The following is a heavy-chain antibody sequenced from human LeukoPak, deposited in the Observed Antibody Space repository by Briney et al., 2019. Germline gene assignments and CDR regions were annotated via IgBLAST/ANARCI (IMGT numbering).Heavy chain of an antibody. J-gene: IGHJ4*02. V-gene: IGHV3-49*04. CDR3: TRNPLRGYSGYDYALDY. Sequence: GGSLRLSCTASGFTFGDYAMSWVRQAPGKGLEWVGFIRSEAYGGTTEYAASVKGRFTISRDDSKSIAYLQMNSLKTEDTAVYYCTRNPLRGYSGYDYALDYWGQGTLVTVSS. D-gene: IGHD5-12*01. CDR1: GFTFGDYA. CDR2: IRSEAYGGTT.